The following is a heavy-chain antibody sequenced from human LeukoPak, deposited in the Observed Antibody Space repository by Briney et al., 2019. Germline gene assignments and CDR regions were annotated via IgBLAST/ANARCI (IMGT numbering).Heavy chain of an antibody. Sequence: PSETLSLTCTVSGDSISTNPYYWGWIRQPPGKGLEWIGSIYYSGSAYYNPSLKSRVTMSLDTSKNHFSLKLSSVTVADTAVYYCASHHNFYDSPFYFDYWGQGTLVTVSS. J-gene: IGHJ4*02. V-gene: IGHV4-39*02. D-gene: IGHD3-3*01. CDR1: GDSISTNPYY. CDR3: ASHHNFYDSPFYFDY. CDR2: IYYSGSA.